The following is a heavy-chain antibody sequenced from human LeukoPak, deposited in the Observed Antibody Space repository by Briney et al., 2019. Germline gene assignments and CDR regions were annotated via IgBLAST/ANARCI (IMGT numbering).Heavy chain of an antibody. D-gene: IGHD3-22*01. CDR2: IIPIFGTA. V-gene: IGHV1-69*01. CDR3: ARTDSSGYYYYYYGMDV. Sequence: SVKVSCKASGGTFSSYAISWVRQAPGQGLEWMGGIIPIFGTANYAQKFQGRVTITADESTSTAYMELSSLRSEDTAVYYCARTDSSGYYYYYYGMDVWGQGTTVTVSS. CDR1: GGTFSSYA. J-gene: IGHJ6*02.